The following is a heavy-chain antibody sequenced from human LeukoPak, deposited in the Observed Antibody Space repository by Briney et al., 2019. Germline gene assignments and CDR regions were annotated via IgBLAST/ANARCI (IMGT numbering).Heavy chain of an antibody. CDR2: IYYSGST. CDR3: ARGPMAVAGTFDY. CDR1: GGSISSNNYY. D-gene: IGHD6-19*01. V-gene: IGHV4-39*07. Sequence: PSETLSPTCTVSGGSISSNNYYWGWIRQPPGKGLEWIGSIYYSGSTYYNPSLKSRVTISVDTSKNQFSLKLSSVTAADTAVYYCARGPMAVAGTFDYWGQGTLVTVSS. J-gene: IGHJ4*02.